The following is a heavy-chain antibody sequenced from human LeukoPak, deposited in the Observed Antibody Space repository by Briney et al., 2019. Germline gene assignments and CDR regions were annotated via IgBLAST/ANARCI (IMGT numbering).Heavy chain of an antibody. CDR2: ISSSSSTI. J-gene: IGHJ3*02. CDR1: GFTVSTNY. Sequence: PGGSLRLSCAASGFTVSTNYMSWVRQAPGKGLEWVSYISSSSSTIYYADSVKGRFTISRDNAKNSLYLQMNSLRDEDTAVYYCVRDRLKFGEPFDIWGQGTMVTVSS. V-gene: IGHV3-48*02. D-gene: IGHD3-10*01. CDR3: VRDRLKFGEPFDI.